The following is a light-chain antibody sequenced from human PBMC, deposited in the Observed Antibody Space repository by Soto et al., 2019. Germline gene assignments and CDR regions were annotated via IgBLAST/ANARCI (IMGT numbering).Light chain of an antibody. Sequence: QSVLAQPASVSGSPGQSITISCTGTDSDVGAYNYVSWYQQHPGKAPKLMISEVSNRPSGVSNRFSGSKSGDTASLTISGLQAEDEADYYCSSYTTRTTLYVFGTGTKVTVL. CDR1: DSDVGAYNY. J-gene: IGLJ1*01. CDR2: EVS. CDR3: SSYTTRTTLYV. V-gene: IGLV2-14*01.